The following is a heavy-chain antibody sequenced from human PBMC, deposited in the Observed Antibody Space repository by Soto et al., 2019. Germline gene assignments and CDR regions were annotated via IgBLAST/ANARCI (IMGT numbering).Heavy chain of an antibody. CDR1: GYTFTSYG. V-gene: IGHV1-18*01. J-gene: IGHJ6*02. D-gene: IGHD6-13*01. CDR2: ISAYNGNT. Sequence: QVQLVQSGAEVKKPGASVKVSCKASGYTFTSYGISWVRQTPGQGLEWMGWISAYNGNTNYAQKLDGRVTMTTDTSRSTAYMELRSLRSDDTAVYYCASAGTALVPDLYGMDVWGQGSTVTV. CDR3: ASAGTALVPDLYGMDV.